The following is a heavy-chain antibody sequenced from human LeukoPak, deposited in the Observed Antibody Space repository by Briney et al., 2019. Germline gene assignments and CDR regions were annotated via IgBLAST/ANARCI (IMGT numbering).Heavy chain of an antibody. CDR3: ARESAHKQQWLVHFCDY. D-gene: IGHD6-19*01. CDR1: GYTFTNYY. CDR2: INPSGGST. J-gene: IGHJ4*02. Sequence: ASVKVSCKASGYTFTNYYIHWVRQAPGQGLEWMGIINPSGGSTSYAQKFQGRVTMTRDTSTSTVYMELSSLRSEDTAVYYCARESAHKQQWLVHFCDYWGQGTLVTVSS. V-gene: IGHV1-46*01.